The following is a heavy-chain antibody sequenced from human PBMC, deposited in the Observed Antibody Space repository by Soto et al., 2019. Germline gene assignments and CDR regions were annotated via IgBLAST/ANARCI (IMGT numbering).Heavy chain of an antibody. J-gene: IGHJ6*02. Sequence: XESLLLSFMASGFAFGSQGMHGVRQVSGKGLEWVEVISHDGQNKYYRESVKGRFTISRDNSKNSLFLEVHSLRVEDTAVYYCARERADIVVAPVATSGMDVWGQGTAVTVSS. CDR3: ARERADIVVAPVATSGMDV. D-gene: IGHD2-2*01. V-gene: IGHV3-30*03. CDR2: ISHDGQNK. CDR1: GFAFGSQG.